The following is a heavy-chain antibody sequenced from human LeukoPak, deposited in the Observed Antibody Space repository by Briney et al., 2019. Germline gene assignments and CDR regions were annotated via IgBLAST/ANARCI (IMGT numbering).Heavy chain of an antibody. V-gene: IGHV3-48*04. CDR2: ISSSSSTI. CDR3: ARDRLAVAGPPEDFDY. D-gene: IGHD6-19*01. CDR1: GFTFSSYS. Sequence: GGSLRLSCAASGFTFSSYSMNWVRQAPGKGLEWVSYISSSSSTIYYADSVKGRFTISRDNAKNSLYLQMNSLSAEDTAVYYCARDRLAVAGPPEDFDYWGQGTLVTVSS. J-gene: IGHJ4*02.